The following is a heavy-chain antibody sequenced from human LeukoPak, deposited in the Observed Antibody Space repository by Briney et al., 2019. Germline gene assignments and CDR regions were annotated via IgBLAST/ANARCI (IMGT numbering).Heavy chain of an antibody. D-gene: IGHD6-19*01. CDR1: GFTFSSYG. V-gene: IGHV3-33*01. Sequence: GGSLRLSCAASGFTFSSYGMHWVRQAPGKGLEWVAVIWYDGSNKYYADSVKGRFTISRDNSKNTLYLQMNSLRAEDTAVYYCAGDRSGLNWFDPWGQGTLVTVSS. J-gene: IGHJ5*02. CDR3: AGDRSGLNWFDP. CDR2: IWYDGSNK.